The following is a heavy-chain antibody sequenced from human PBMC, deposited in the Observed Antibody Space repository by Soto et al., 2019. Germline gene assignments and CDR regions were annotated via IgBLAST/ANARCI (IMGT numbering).Heavy chain of an antibody. CDR2: SNEGSGNT. D-gene: IGHD3-22*01. CDR3: ARGGYFDSSNYLAY. Sequence: QVQLVQSGPEVKRPGASVRISCRTAGYSFKNYAIHWVRQAPGKKLEWMGWSNEGSGNTKYSQKFQGRVIIERDTSASTAYMELSSLRSEDTAVYYCARGGYFDSSNYLAYWGLGTLVTVSS. CDR1: GYSFKNYA. V-gene: IGHV1-3*01. J-gene: IGHJ4*02.